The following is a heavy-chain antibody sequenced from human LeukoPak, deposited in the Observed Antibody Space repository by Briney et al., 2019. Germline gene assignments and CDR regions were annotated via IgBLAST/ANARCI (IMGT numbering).Heavy chain of an antibody. Sequence: SETLSLTCTVSGGSISSSGFYWGWVRQPPGKGLEWIGSLYSSGNTYYNPSLKSRVTISVDTSKNQFSLKLSSVTAADTAVFYCARFGSDGYGYKYYFDNWGQGALVTVSS. D-gene: IGHD3-16*01. CDR3: ARFGSDGYGYKYYFDN. CDR2: LYSSGNT. V-gene: IGHV4-39*01. CDR1: GGSISSSGFY. J-gene: IGHJ4*02.